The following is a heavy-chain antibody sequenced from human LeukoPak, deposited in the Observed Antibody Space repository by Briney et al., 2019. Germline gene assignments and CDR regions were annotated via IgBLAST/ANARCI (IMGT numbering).Heavy chain of an antibody. CDR1: GFTFSSYS. CDR3: SRVCRDGYNGYYYYYYYMDV. Sequence: GGSLRLSCAASGFTFSSYSMNWVRQAPGKVLEWISYISSSTSNIYYADSVKGRFTISRDNDKNSLYLQMNSLRAEDTAVYYCSRVCRDGYNGYYYYYYYMDVWGKGTTVTVSS. V-gene: IGHV3-48*01. D-gene: IGHD5-24*01. CDR2: ISSSTSNI. J-gene: IGHJ6*03.